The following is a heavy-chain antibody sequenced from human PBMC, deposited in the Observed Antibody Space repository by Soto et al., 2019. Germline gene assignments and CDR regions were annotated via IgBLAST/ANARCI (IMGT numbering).Heavy chain of an antibody. CDR1: GFTFSDYA. V-gene: IGHV3-23*01. D-gene: IGHD2-2*01. CDR2: ISGSAAST. Sequence: GGSLRLSCAASGFTFSDYAMTWVRQVPGKGLEWISIISGSAASTYSAAYVKGRFAISRDNSKSTLYLQMNSLRAEDTAVYYCAKGDGRVNIPRPSIDYWGQGTLVTVSS. J-gene: IGHJ4*02. CDR3: AKGDGRVNIPRPSIDY.